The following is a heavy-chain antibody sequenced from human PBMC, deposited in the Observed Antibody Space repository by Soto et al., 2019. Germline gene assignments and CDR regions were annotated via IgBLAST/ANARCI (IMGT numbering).Heavy chain of an antibody. D-gene: IGHD3-10*01. Sequence: EVQLLESGGGLVQPGGSLRLSCAASGFTFSSYAMSWVRQAPGKGLEWVSAISGSGGSTYYADSVKGRFTISRDNSKNTRYLQMNSLRAEDTAVYYCAKGGMVRGVSADYWGQGTLVTVSS. J-gene: IGHJ4*02. V-gene: IGHV3-23*01. CDR1: GFTFSSYA. CDR2: ISGSGGST. CDR3: AKGGMVRGVSADY.